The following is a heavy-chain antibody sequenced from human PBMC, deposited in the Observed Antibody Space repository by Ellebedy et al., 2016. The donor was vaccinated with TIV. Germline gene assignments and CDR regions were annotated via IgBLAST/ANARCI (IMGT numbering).Heavy chain of an antibody. CDR1: GCSLSSHF. D-gene: IGHD3-16*01. Sequence: MPSETLSLTCTVSGCSLSSHFWSWIRQRPRKGLEWIGRIYDTGFTNYSPSLKSRVPMLIDTSKNQFSLQLSSVTAADTAVYYCVRGTGDNMIGLKGWFDPWGQGTLVTVSS. CDR3: VRGTGDNMIGLKGWFDP. J-gene: IGHJ5*02. V-gene: IGHV4-59*11. CDR2: IYDTGFT.